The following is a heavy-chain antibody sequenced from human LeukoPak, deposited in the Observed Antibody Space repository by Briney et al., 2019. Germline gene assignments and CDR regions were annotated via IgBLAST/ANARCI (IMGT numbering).Heavy chain of an antibody. CDR1: GFTFDDYT. CDR3: AKEVRGVTLFGDDYFDY. D-gene: IGHD3-10*01. Sequence: PGGSLRLSCAGSGFTFDDYTMHWVRQAPGKGLEGVSLISWGGGSTYYADSVKGRFTSSRDNSKNSLYLQMNSLRTEDTALYYCAKEVRGVTLFGDDYFDYWGQATLVTVSS. J-gene: IGHJ4*02. CDR2: ISWGGGST. V-gene: IGHV3-43*01.